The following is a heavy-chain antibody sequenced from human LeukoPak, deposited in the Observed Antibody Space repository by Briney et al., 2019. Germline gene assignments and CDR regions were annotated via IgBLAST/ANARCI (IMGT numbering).Heavy chain of an antibody. D-gene: IGHD3-22*01. V-gene: IGHV7-4-1*02. Sequence: ASVKVSCKASGYTFTSYAMNWVRQAPGQGLEWMGWINTNTGNPTYAQGFTGRFVFSLDTSVSTAYLQISSLKAEDTAVYYCARPSRTYYYDSSGYYDYWGQGTLVTVSS. CDR2: INTNTGNP. CDR3: ARPSRTYYYDSSGYYDY. J-gene: IGHJ4*02. CDR1: GYTFTSYA.